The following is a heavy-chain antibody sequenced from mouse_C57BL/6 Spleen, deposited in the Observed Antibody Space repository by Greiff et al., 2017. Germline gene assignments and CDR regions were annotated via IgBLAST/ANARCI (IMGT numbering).Heavy chain of an antibody. V-gene: IGHV5-9*01. CDR3: ARQIGDYFDY. CDR2: ISGGGGNT. J-gene: IGHJ2*01. CDR1: GFTFSSYT. Sequence: EVMLVESGGGLVKPGGSLKLSCAASGFTFSSYTMSWVRQTPEKRLEWVATISGGGGNTYYPDSVKGRFTISRDNAKNTLYLQMSSLRSEDTALYYCARQIGDYFDYWGQGTTLTVSS.